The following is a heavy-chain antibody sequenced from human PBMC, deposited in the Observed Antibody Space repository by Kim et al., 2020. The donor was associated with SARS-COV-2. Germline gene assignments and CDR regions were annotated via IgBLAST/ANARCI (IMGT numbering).Heavy chain of an antibody. Sequence: SETLSLTCAVYGGSFSGYYWSWIRQPPGKGLEWIGEINHSGSTNYNPSLKSRVTISVDTSKNQFSLKLSSVTAADTAVYYCARLPGYCSSTSCSVDVWGKGTTVTVSS. V-gene: IGHV4-34*01. CDR2: INHSGST. CDR1: GGSFSGYY. D-gene: IGHD2-2*01. J-gene: IGHJ6*04. CDR3: ARLPGYCSSTSCSVDV.